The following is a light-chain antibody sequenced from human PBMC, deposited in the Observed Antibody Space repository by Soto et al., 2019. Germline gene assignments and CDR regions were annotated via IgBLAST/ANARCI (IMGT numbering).Light chain of an antibody. CDR3: SSYTSSSTLVV. Sequence: QSALTQPPSVSGTPGQSVTISCTGTSSDVGSYNRVSWYQQPPGTAPKLMIYEVSYRPSGVPDRFSGSKSGNTASLTISGLQAEDEADYYCSSYTSSSTLVVFGGGTKLTVL. CDR1: SSDVGSYNR. J-gene: IGLJ2*01. V-gene: IGLV2-18*02. CDR2: EVS.